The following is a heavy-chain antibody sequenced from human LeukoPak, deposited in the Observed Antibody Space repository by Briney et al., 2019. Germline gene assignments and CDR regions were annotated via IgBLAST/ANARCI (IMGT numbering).Heavy chain of an antibody. J-gene: IGHJ4*02. Sequence: PGGSLRLSCAASGFTFNNYAMSWVRQAPGKGLEWVSVISGGGGSTYYADSVKGRFTISRDNSKNTLHLQMNSLRAEDTAVYYCAKSRDGDDTDSWGQGTLVTVSS. CDR2: ISGGGGST. CDR3: AKSRDGDDTDS. V-gene: IGHV3-23*01. CDR1: GFTFNNYA. D-gene: IGHD4-17*01.